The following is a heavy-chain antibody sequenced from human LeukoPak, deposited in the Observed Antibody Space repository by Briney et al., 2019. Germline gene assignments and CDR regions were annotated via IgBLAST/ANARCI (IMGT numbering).Heavy chain of an antibody. Sequence: SETLSLTCTVSGGSISSGGYYWSWIRQHPGKGLECIGYIYYNGSTSYNPSLKSRVTISVDTSKNQSSLKLSSVTAADTAVYYCARYRRPPYYFDYWGQGTLVTVSS. CDR3: ARYRRPPYYFDY. CDR2: IYYNGST. CDR1: GGSISSGGYY. V-gene: IGHV4-31*03. J-gene: IGHJ4*02. D-gene: IGHD1-26*01.